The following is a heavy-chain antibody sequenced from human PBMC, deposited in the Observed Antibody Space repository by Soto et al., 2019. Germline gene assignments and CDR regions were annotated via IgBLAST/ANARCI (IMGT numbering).Heavy chain of an antibody. CDR2: ISTYNGNT. CDR3: ARRLYGDYDY. Sequence: QAQLVQSGAEVKEPGASVKVSCKASGYSFTTSGITWVRQAPGQGLEWMGWISTYNGNTNYSQKLQDRVTLTADTATSTAYMELRRLTSDDTAVYYCARRLYGDYDYWGQGTLVTVSA. CDR1: GYSFTTSG. J-gene: IGHJ4*02. D-gene: IGHD4-17*01. V-gene: IGHV1-18*01.